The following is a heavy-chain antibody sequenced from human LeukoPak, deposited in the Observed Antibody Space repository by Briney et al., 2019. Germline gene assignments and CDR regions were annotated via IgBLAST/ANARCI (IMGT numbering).Heavy chain of an antibody. D-gene: IGHD3-9*01. J-gene: IGHJ4*02. V-gene: IGHV1-18*01. Sequence: GASVKVSCKASGYTFTSYGISWVRQAPGQGLEWMGWISAYNGNTNYAQKLQGRVTMTTDTSTSTAYMELRSLRSDDTAVYYCARDHRHLTAPRSQGGCVYWGQGTLVTVSS. CDR1: GYTFTSYG. CDR3: ARDHRHLTAPRSQGGCVY. CDR2: ISAYNGNT.